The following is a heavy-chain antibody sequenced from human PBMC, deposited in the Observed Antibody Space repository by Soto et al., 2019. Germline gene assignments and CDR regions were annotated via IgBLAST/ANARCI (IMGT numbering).Heavy chain of an antibody. D-gene: IGHD3-10*01. CDR3: ARDVDGSGSYYTDY. V-gene: IGHV1-18*01. CDR1: GYTVTNYG. J-gene: IGHJ4*02. CDR2: SSAYKGDT. Sequence: ASVKVSCKASGYTVTNYGIRWVRQAPGQGLEWMGWSSAYKGDTNYAQNFRGRVTMTTDTSTSTAYMELRSLRDDDTAVYYCARDVDGSGSYYTDYWGPGTLVTVSS.